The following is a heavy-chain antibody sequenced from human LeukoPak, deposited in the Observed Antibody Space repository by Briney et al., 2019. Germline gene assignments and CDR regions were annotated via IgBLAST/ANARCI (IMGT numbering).Heavy chain of an antibody. V-gene: IGHV4-34*01. J-gene: IGHJ6*03. Sequence: SETLSLTCAVYGGSFSGYYWSWIRQPPGKGLEWIGEINHSGSTNYNPSLKSRVTISVDTSKNQFSLKLSSVTAADTAVYYRARGRGLAVAHGNLYYYMDVWGKGTTVTVSS. D-gene: IGHD6-19*01. CDR3: ARGRGLAVAHGNLYYYMDV. CDR2: INHSGST. CDR1: GGSFSGYY.